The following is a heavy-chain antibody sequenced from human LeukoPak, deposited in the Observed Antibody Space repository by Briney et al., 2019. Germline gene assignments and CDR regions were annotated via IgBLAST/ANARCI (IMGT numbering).Heavy chain of an antibody. J-gene: IGHJ4*02. CDR3: ARDPRLVWELRFRGFDS. Sequence: PGGSLTLSCVVSGFSLSSYWMHWVRQAPGKGLVWVSHINTDGSNINYADSVKVRFTVSRDNAKKSLYLQMNSLRPEDTAVSYGARDPRLVWELRFRGFDSWGQGTLVTVSS. D-gene: IGHD1-26*01. CDR1: GFSLSSYW. V-gene: IGHV3-74*01. CDR2: INTDGSNI.